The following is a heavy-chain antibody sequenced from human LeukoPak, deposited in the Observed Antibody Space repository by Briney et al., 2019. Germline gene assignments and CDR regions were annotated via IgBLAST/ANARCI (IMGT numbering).Heavy chain of an antibody. Sequence: KPSQTLSLTCTVSGGSISSGGYYWSWIRQPPGKGLEWIGYIYHSGSTYYNPSLKSRVTISVDRSKNQFSLKLSSVTAADTAVYYCARVAHYDSSGYYYVLDYWGQGTLVTVSS. CDR1: GGSISSGGYY. CDR2: IYHSGST. V-gene: IGHV4-30-2*01. D-gene: IGHD3-22*01. CDR3: ARVAHYDSSGYYYVLDY. J-gene: IGHJ4*02.